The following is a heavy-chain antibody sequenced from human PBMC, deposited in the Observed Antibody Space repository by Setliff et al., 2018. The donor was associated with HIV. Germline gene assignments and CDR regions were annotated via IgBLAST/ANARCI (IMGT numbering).Heavy chain of an antibody. CDR2: IYSSGST. J-gene: IGHJ4*02. CDR1: GGSISSGGYY. Sequence: PSENLSLTCTVSGGSISSGGYYWSWIRQPAGKGLEWIGRIYSSGSTTYSPSLKSRVTILLDPSKNQFSLKLSSVTAADTAVYYCARSRGTQQEEYYFDYWGPGTLVTVSS. V-gene: IGHV4-61*02. CDR3: ARSRGTQQEEYYFDY. D-gene: IGHD5-12*01.